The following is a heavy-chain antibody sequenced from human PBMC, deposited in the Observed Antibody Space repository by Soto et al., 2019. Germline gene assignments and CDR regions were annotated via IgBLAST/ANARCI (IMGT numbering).Heavy chain of an antibody. V-gene: IGHV4-39*01. CDR2: SYYRGST. CDR1: GGSISSRSHY. D-gene: IGHD3-3*01. CDR3: ATADGFGVVTPFFEY. J-gene: IGHJ4*02. Sequence: QLQLQESGPGLVKPPESLSLTCPVSGGSISSRSHYWGWIRQSPGRHLGWIGRSYYRGSTHYNPSLKTRVTISVDTSKNQVSLKVYSVTAADTAVYYCATADGFGVVTPFFEYWGQGMLVTVSS.